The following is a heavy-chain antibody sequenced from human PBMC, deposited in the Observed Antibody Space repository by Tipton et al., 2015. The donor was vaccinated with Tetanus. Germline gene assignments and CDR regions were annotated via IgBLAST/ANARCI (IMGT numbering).Heavy chain of an antibody. Sequence: TLSLTCNVSGASMSSSSYYWDWIRQPPGKGLEWIGSIYYSGSSYYNPSLESRVTISLDTSKNRFSLKLTSVTAADAAVYYCASPSTTVTPRAFDVWGQGTMVTVSS. D-gene: IGHD4-17*01. V-gene: IGHV4-39*01. CDR3: ASPSTTVTPRAFDV. CDR2: IYYSGSS. CDR1: GASMSSSSYY. J-gene: IGHJ3*01.